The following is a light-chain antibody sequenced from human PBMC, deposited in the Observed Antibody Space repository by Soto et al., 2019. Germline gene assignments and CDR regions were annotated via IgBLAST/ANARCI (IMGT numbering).Light chain of an antibody. CDR2: EVT. J-gene: IGLJ2*01. Sequence: QSALTQPASVSGSPGQSITISCTGTSSDVGGYNYVSWYQQHPGKAPKLIIYEVTRRPSGVSNRFSGSKSGNTASLTISGLQAEDEADYYCNSYRGSSTLVVFGGGTQLTVL. CDR1: SSDVGGYNY. V-gene: IGLV2-14*01. CDR3: NSYRGSSTLVV.